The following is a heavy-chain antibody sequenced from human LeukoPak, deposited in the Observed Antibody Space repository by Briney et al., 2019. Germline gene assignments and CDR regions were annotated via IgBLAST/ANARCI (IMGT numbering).Heavy chain of an antibody. CDR3: ARVAYSGSYAKGDY. J-gene: IGHJ4*02. V-gene: IGHV3-20*04. CDR1: GFTFDDYD. CDR2: ISWNGGST. Sequence: GGSLRLSCAASGFTFDDYDMSWVRQAPGKGLEWVSGISWNGGSTGYADSVKGRFTISRDNAKNSLYLQMNSLRAEDTALYYCARVAYSGSYAKGDYWGQGTLVTVSS. D-gene: IGHD1-26*01.